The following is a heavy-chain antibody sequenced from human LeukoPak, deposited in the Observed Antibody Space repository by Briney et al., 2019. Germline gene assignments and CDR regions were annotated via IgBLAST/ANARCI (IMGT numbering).Heavy chain of an antibody. V-gene: IGHV1-8*01. CDR1: GYTFTSYD. D-gene: IGHD1-26*01. CDR3: ARAGSIDFDY. CDR2: MNPNSGNT. Sequence: ASVKVSCKASGYTFTSYDINWVRQATEQGLEWMGWMNPNSGNTGYAQKFQGRVTVTRNTSISTAYMELSSLRSEDTAVYYCARAGSIDFDYWGQGTLVTVPS. J-gene: IGHJ4*02.